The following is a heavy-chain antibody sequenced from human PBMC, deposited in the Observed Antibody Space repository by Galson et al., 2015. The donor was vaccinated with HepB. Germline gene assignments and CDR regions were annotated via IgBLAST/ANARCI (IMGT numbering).Heavy chain of an antibody. CDR2: IRYDGSNK. CDR3: AKVAVVAASRDY. J-gene: IGHJ4*02. V-gene: IGHV3-30*02. CDR1: GFTFSSYG. Sequence: SLRLSCAASGFTFSSYGMHWVRQAPGKGLEWVAFIRYDGSNKYYADSVKGRFTISRDNSKNTLYLQMNSLGAEDTAVYYCAKVAVVAASRDYWGQGTLVTVSS. D-gene: IGHD2-15*01.